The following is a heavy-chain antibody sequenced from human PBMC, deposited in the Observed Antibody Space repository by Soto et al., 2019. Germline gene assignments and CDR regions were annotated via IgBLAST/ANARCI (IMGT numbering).Heavy chain of an antibody. J-gene: IGHJ4*02. Sequence: QVQLQQWGAGLLKPSETLSLTCAVYGGSFSGYYWSWTRQPPGKGLEWIGEINHSGSTNYNPSLKSRVTISVDTSKNQFSLKLSSVTAADTAVYYCARGHNLGFDYWGQGTLVTVSS. CDR1: GGSFSGYY. CDR3: ARGHNLGFDY. D-gene: IGHD1-1*01. CDR2: INHSGST. V-gene: IGHV4-34*01.